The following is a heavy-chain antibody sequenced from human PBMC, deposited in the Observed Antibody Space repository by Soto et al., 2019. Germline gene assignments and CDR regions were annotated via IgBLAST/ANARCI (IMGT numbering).Heavy chain of an antibody. Sequence: QITLNESGPTLVKPTQTLTLTCTFSGFSLSTRDVGVGWIRQPPGKALEWLGVIYWDDDKSYSPSLKSRLTITKDTSKNQVVLRMTKMDPVDTATYYCAHCRGGVASFWGQGNLVTVSS. CDR2: IYWDDDK. J-gene: IGHJ4*02. D-gene: IGHD3-16*01. CDR3: AHCRGGVASF. CDR1: GFSLSTRDVG. V-gene: IGHV2-5*02.